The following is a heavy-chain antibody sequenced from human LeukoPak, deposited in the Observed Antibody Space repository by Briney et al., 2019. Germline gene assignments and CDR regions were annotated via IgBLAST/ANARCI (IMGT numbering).Heavy chain of an antibody. Sequence: AGGSLRLSCAASGFTVSSNYMSWVRQAPGKGLEWVSVIYSGSSTYYADSVKGRFTISRDNSKNTLYLQMNSLRAEDTAVYYCARSASTYYYGSGSYPPPGYFDYWGQGTLVTVSS. D-gene: IGHD3-10*01. CDR2: IYSGSST. J-gene: IGHJ4*02. V-gene: IGHV3-66*01. CDR3: ARSASTYYYGSGSYPPPGYFDY. CDR1: GFTVSSNY.